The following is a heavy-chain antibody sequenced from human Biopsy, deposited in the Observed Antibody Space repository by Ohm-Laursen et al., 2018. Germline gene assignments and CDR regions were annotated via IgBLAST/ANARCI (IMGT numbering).Heavy chain of an antibody. CDR1: GGTFSNYG. D-gene: IGHD3-9*01. CDR2: INPNSGNA. CDR3: ARVPAYPSIDGYYGLDL. Sequence: SSVKVSCKAPGGTFSNYGVNWVRQAPGQGLEWMGWINPNSGNANYAQSFQGRLTVTRDTSISTAYMALTSLTFDDTAIYYCARVPAYPSIDGYYGLDLWGQGTTVIVSS. J-gene: IGHJ6*02. V-gene: IGHV1-2*02.